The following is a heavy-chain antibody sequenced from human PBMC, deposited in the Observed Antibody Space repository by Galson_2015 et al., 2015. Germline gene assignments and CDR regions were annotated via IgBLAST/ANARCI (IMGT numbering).Heavy chain of an antibody. J-gene: IGHJ5*02. V-gene: IGHV3-23*01. D-gene: IGHD3-9*01. CDR3: AKDQDILTGYWFDP. CDR1: GFTFSSYA. CDR2: VSGGGGAT. Sequence: SLRLSCAASGFTFSSYAMSWVRQAPAKGLEWVSRVSGGGGATYYADSVMGRFTVSRDNSKNTLYLQMSSLRNEDTAVYYCAKDQDILTGYWFDPWGQGTLVTVSS.